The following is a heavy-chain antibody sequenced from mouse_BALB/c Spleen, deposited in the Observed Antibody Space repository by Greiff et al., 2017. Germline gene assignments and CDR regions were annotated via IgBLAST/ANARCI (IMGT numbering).Heavy chain of an antibody. CDR2: ISSGSSTI. CDR3: ARNYRYDAYYFDY. Sequence: EVQGVESGGGLVQPGGSRKLSCAASGFTFSSFGMHWVRQAPEKGLEWVAYISSGSSTIYYADTVKGRFTISRHNPKNTLFLQMTSLRSEDTAMYYCARNYRYDAYYFDYWGQGTTLTVSS. V-gene: IGHV5-17*02. CDR1: GFTFSSFG. D-gene: IGHD2-14*01. J-gene: IGHJ2*01.